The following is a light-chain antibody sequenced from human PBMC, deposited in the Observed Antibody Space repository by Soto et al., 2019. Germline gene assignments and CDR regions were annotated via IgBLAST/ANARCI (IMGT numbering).Light chain of an antibody. CDR2: DAS. V-gene: IGKV3-11*01. Sequence: EIVLTQSPATLSLSPGERATLSCRASQSVSSYLAWYQQKPGQAPRLLIYDASNRAPGIPARFSGSGSGTDLPLTISSLEPEDFAIYYCQQRSNWPPVTFGGGTKVEIK. CDR3: QQRSNWPPVT. CDR1: QSVSSY. J-gene: IGKJ4*01.